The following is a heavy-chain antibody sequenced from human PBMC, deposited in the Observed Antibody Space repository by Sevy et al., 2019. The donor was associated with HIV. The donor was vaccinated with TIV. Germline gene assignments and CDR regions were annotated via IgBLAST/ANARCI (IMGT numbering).Heavy chain of an antibody. CDR3: ARDRGGRGWLVDY. CDR2: IYYSGST. Sequence: SETLSLTCTVSGGSIGSYYWSWIRQPPGKGLEWIGYIYYSGSTNYNPSLKSRVTISVDTSKNQFSLKLSSVTAADTAVYYCARDRGGRGWLVDYWGQGTLVTVSS. V-gene: IGHV4-59*01. D-gene: IGHD6-19*01. J-gene: IGHJ4*02. CDR1: GGSIGSYY.